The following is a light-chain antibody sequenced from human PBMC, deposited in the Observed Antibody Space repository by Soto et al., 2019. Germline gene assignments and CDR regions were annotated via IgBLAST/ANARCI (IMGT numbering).Light chain of an antibody. CDR3: VQALQSPYT. Sequence: DIVMTQSPLSLPVTPGEPASISCRSSQSLLHSNGYNYLDWYLQKPGQSPQLLIYLGSNRASGAADGFSSSASGTDFPLKISRVEAEDVGVCCCVQALQSPYTLGQGTQLQIK. CDR1: QSLLHSNGYNY. J-gene: IGKJ2*01. V-gene: IGKV2-28*01. CDR2: LGS.